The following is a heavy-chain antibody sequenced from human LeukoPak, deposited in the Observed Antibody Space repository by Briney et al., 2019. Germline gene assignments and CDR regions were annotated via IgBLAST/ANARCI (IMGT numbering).Heavy chain of an antibody. V-gene: IGHV4-59*01. Sequence: SETLSLTCTVFGASLSGYYWTWIRQPPGKGLEWIGYNSYSRSTNYNPSLKSRVTISVDTSKNQFSLKLNSVTAADTAVYYCARDNPDYDLSGYGVFDFWGQGILVTVSS. CDR2: NSYSRST. CDR1: GASLSGYY. CDR3: ARDNPDYDLSGYGVFDF. D-gene: IGHD3-22*01. J-gene: IGHJ4*02.